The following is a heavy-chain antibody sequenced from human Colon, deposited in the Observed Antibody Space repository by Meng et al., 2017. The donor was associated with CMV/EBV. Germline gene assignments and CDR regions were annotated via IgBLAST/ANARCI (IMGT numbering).Heavy chain of an antibody. V-gene: IGHV3-7*01. J-gene: IGHJ6*02. CDR1: GFTFSGYW. CDR2: IREDGNEK. D-gene: IGHD2-2*01. CDR3: ARGYCSSTSCPQVDYYYGMDV. Sequence: GESLKISCEASGFTFSGYWMSWVRQAPGKGLEWVANIREDGNEKYYVDSVKGRFTISRDNAKNSLYLQMNSLRAEDTAVYYCARGYCSSTSCPQVDYYYGMDVWGQGTTVTVSS.